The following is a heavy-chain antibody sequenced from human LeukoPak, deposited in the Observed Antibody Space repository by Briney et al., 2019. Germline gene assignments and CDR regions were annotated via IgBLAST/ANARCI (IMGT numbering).Heavy chain of an antibody. CDR3: AKDRVNRAGKSPPLFDY. D-gene: IGHD6-19*01. Sequence: PGGSLRLSCAASGLTFSSYGMHWVRQAPGKGLEWVAVISYDGSNKYYADSVKGRFTISRDNSKNTLYLQMNSLRAEDTAVYYCAKDRVNRAGKSPPLFDYWGQGTLVTVSS. J-gene: IGHJ4*02. CDR2: ISYDGSNK. CDR1: GLTFSSYG. V-gene: IGHV3-30*18.